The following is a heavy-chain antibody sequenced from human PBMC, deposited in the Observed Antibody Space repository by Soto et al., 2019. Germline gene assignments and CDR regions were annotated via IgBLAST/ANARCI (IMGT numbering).Heavy chain of an antibody. CDR2: ISSSGSTI. Sequence: EVQLVESGGGLVQPGGSLRLSCAASGFTFSSYEMNWVRQAPGKGLEWVSYISSSGSTIYYADSVKGRFTISRDNAKNSLYLQMNSLRAEDTAVYYCAREVYANSYYYYGMDVWGQGTTVTASS. J-gene: IGHJ6*02. D-gene: IGHD2-8*01. CDR1: GFTFSSYE. CDR3: AREVYANSYYYYGMDV. V-gene: IGHV3-48*03.